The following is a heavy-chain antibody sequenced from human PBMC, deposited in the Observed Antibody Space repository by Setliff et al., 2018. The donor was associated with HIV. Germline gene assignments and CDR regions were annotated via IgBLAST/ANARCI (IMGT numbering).Heavy chain of an antibody. D-gene: IGHD3-10*01. J-gene: IGHJ4*02. CDR2: ISGSGGRT. Sequence: ETLSLTCAVSGHSISSDYYWGWIRRPPGKGLEWVSAISGSGGRTYYADSVKGRFTISRDNSKNSLYLQMNSLRAEDTAVYYCTRGNMVRGVIVRDYFDYWGQGTLVTVSS. CDR1: GHSISSDY. CDR3: TRGNMVRGVIVRDYFDY. V-gene: IGHV3-23*01.